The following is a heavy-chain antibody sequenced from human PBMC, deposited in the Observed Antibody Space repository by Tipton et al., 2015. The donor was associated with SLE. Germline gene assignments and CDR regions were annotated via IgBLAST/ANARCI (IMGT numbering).Heavy chain of an antibody. CDR3: ARAIRELPEDAFDI. Sequence: SLRLSCAASGFTFSSYAMHWVRQAPGKGLEWVAVISYDGSNKYYADSVKGRFTISRDNSKNTLYLQMNSLRAEDMAVYYCARAIRELPEDAFDIWGQGTMVTVSS. D-gene: IGHD1-26*01. CDR1: GFTFSSYA. J-gene: IGHJ3*02. V-gene: IGHV3-30*04. CDR2: ISYDGSNK.